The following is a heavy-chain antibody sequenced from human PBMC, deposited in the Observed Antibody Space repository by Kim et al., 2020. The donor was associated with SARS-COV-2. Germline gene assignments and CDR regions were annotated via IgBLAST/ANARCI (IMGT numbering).Heavy chain of an antibody. Sequence: PSVKVSCKASGGTFSSYAISWVRQAPGQGLEWMGGIIPIFGTANYAQKFQGRVTITADESTSTAYMELSSLRSEDTAVYYCASSGRRTYYFDYWGQGTLVTVSS. CDR3: ASSGRRTYYFDY. CDR2: IIPIFGTA. CDR1: GGTFSSYA. D-gene: IGHD3-10*01. J-gene: IGHJ4*02. V-gene: IGHV1-69*13.